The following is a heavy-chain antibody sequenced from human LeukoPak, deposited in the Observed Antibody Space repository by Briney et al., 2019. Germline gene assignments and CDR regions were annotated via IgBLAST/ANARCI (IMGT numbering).Heavy chain of an antibody. CDR2: ISAYNGNT. Sequence: ASVKLSCSAAGYTFTSYGISWVRHAPGQGLEWMGWISAYNGNTNYAQKLQGRVTMTTHTYTNTAYMELRSLRSDDTAVYYCARTTKIRAAVKFDPWGQGTLVTVSS. D-gene: IGHD3-10*01. CDR1: GYTFTSYG. J-gene: IGHJ5*02. CDR3: ARTTKIRAAVKFDP. V-gene: IGHV1-18*01.